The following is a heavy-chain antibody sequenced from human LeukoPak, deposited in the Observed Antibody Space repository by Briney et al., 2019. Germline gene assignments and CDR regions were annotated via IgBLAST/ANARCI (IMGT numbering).Heavy chain of an antibody. CDR2: ISAYNGNT. J-gene: IGHJ6*02. V-gene: IGHV1-18*01. Sequence: AASVKVSCKASGYTFTSYGISWVRQAPGQGLEWMGWISAYNGNTNYAQKLQGRVTMTTDTSTSTAYMELSRLRSDDTAVYYCARTGTTPYYYGMDVWGQGTTVTVSS. CDR1: GYTFTSYG. D-gene: IGHD1-7*01. CDR3: ARTGTTPYYYGMDV.